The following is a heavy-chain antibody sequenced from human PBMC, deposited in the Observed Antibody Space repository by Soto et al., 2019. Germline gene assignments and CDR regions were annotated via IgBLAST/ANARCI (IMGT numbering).Heavy chain of an antibody. Sequence: EMQLVESGGGLVQPGGPLRLSCAASGFTFSTYSMNWVCQAPGKGLEWISYIDSESDTIFYADSVRGRFTISRDNAKNSLFLQMNSLRDEDTAVYYCARLYYDYVWGQGTTVTVSS. CDR1: GFTFSTYS. CDR3: ARLYYDYV. D-gene: IGHD3-3*01. J-gene: IGHJ6*02. CDR2: IDSESDTI. V-gene: IGHV3-48*02.